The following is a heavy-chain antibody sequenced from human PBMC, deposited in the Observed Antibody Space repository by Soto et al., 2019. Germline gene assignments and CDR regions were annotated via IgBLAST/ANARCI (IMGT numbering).Heavy chain of an antibody. CDR1: GFTFTTYA. J-gene: IGHJ4*02. CDR3: AKDSNLIPWRSNN. V-gene: IGHV3-23*01. Sequence: EVQLLESGGGLIQPGGSLRLSCAASGFTFTTYAMRWVRQAPGKGLEWVSAISASGDITYYADSVKGRFTISRDSSKNNLYLQMNGLRAEDTAIDYCAKDSNLIPWRSNNWGQGTLVTVSS. CDR2: ISASGDIT. D-gene: IGHD3-10*01.